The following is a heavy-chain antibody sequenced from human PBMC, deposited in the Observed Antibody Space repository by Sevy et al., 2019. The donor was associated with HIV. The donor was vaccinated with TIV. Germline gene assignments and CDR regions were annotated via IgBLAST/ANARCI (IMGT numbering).Heavy chain of an antibody. CDR2: ISGSGGST. CDR1: GFTFSSYA. V-gene: IGHV3-23*01. Sequence: GGSLRLSCAASGFTFSSYAMSWVRQAPGKGLEWVSAISGSGGSTYYADSVKGRFTISRDNSKNTLYLQMNSLRAEDTAVYYCAKDLSSITIFPSRTFLGVAPTSAFQHWGQGTLVTVSS. J-gene: IGHJ1*01. D-gene: IGHD3-9*01. CDR3: AKDLSSITIFPSRTFLGVAPTSAFQH.